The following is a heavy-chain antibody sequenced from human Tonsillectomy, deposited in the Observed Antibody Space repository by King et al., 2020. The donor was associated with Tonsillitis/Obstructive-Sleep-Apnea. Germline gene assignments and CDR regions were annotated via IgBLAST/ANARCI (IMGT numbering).Heavy chain of an antibody. CDR2: IYSHGTT. Sequence: VQLVESGGDLVQPGGSLRLSCAASGFSVGSNYMTWVRQAPGKGLEWVSAIYSHGTTFYADSVRGRFTISRHISKNTLYLHMERLRTDDTAVYYCTRGALLMGGQGTLVTVSS. CDR3: TRGALLM. J-gene: IGHJ4*02. CDR1: GFSVGSNY. V-gene: IGHV3-53*04.